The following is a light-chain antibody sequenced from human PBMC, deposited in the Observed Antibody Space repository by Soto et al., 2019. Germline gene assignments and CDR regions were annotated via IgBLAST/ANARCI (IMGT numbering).Light chain of an antibody. Sequence: DIQMTQFPSTLSASVGDRVTITCRASQSINSWLAWYLQKPGKAPRLLIHEASSLQSGVPSRFTGSGSDTEFTLTISGLQPDDFATYYCQQYHRYPITFGQGTKVEVK. CDR3: QQYHRYPIT. CDR1: QSINSW. V-gene: IGKV1-5*03. CDR2: EAS. J-gene: IGKJ1*01.